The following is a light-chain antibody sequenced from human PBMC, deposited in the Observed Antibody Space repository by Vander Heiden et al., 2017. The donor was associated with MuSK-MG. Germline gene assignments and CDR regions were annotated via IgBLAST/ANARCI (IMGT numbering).Light chain of an antibody. CDR3: CSYAGSSTLV. J-gene: IGLJ2*01. V-gene: IGLV2-23*01. CDR1: SSDLGSYDL. CDR2: EAT. Sequence: SALTQPASVSGSPGQSITISCTGTSSDLGSYDLVSWYLQHPGKAPKLMIYEATKRPSGISNRFSGSKSGNTASLTIFGLQAEDEADYYCCSYAGSSTLVFGGGTKLTVL.